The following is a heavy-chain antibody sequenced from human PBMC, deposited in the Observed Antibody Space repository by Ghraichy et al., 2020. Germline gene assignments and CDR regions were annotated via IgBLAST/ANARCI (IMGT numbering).Heavy chain of an antibody. CDR2: IYYSGST. CDR3: ARGSDFWSGVEARADY. Sequence: SETLSLTCTVSGGSISSYYWSWIRQPPGKGLEWIGFIYYSGSTNYNPSLKSRVTISVDTSKNQFSLKLSSVTAADTAVYYCARGSDFWSGVEARADYWGQGTLVTVSS. V-gene: IGHV4-59*01. D-gene: IGHD3-3*01. CDR1: GGSISSYY. J-gene: IGHJ4*02.